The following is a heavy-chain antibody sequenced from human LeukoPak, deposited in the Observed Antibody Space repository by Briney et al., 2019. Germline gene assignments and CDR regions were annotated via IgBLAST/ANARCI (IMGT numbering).Heavy chain of an antibody. CDR2: ISGSGGST. V-gene: IGHV3-23*01. D-gene: IGHD3-10*01. CDR3: AKAVTGGITMVRGESPNYYYYGMDV. Sequence: GGSLRLSCAASGFTFSSYAMSWVRQAPGKGLEWVSAISGSGGSTYYADSVKGRFTISRDNSKNTLYLQMNSLRAEDTAVYYCAKAVTGGITMVRGESPNYYYYGMDVWGQGTTVTVSS. J-gene: IGHJ6*02. CDR1: GFTFSSYA.